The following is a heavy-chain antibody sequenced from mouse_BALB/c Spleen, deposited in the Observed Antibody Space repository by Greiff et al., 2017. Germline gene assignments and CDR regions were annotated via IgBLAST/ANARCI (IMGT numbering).Heavy chain of an antibody. CDR1: GYTFTSYW. CDR2: INPSTGYT. CDR3: ANLLSYFDY. D-gene: IGHD2-1*01. J-gene: IGHJ2*01. V-gene: IGHV1-7*01. Sequence: VQLQQSGAELAKPGASVKMSCKASGYTFTSYWMHWVKQRPGQGLEWIGYINPSTGYTEYNQKFKDKATLTADKSSSTAYMQLSSLTSEDSAVYYCANLLSYFDYWGQGTTLTVSS.